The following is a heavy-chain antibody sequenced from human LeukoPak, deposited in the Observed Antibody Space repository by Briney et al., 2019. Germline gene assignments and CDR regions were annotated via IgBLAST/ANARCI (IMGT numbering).Heavy chain of an antibody. J-gene: IGHJ6*03. D-gene: IGHD2-15*01. Sequence: AGGSLRLSCAASGFTFSSYSMNWVRQAPGKGLEWVSSISSSSSYIYYADSVKGRFTISRDNAKNSLYLQMNSLRAEDTAVYYRARVKEEDIVVVVAAPSYYMDVWGKGTTVTVSS. CDR2: ISSSSSYI. V-gene: IGHV3-21*01. CDR3: ARVKEEDIVVVVAAPSYYMDV. CDR1: GFTFSSYS.